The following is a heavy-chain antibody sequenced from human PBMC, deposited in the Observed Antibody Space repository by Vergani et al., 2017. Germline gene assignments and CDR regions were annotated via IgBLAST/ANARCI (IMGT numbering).Heavy chain of an antibody. Sequence: EVQLVESGGGLVKPGGSLRLSCVVSGFTFSNFTMNWVRQAPGKGLEWVSSISSVSTYIYYTDSVKGRFTISRDNAKNSLYLQMNSLRAEDTAMYYCARVVYCSDIGCYWYFDSWGQGTLVTVSS. CDR2: ISSVSTYI. V-gene: IGHV3-21*01. J-gene: IGHJ4*02. D-gene: IGHD2-2*01. CDR1: GFTFSNFT. CDR3: ARVVYCSDIGCYWYFDS.